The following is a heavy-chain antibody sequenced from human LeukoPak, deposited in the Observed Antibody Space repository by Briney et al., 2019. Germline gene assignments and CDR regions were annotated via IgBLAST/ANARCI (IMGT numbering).Heavy chain of an antibody. CDR2: INSDGSST. CDR3: ARDPRYYDSSGYYYVDYYYYYGMDV. D-gene: IGHD3-22*01. V-gene: IGHV3-74*01. CDR1: GFTFSSYG. J-gene: IGHJ6*02. Sequence: GGSLRLSCAASGFTFSSYGMHWVRQAPGKGLVWVSRINSDGSSTSYADSVKGRFTISRDNAKNTLYLQMNSLRAEDTAVYYCARDPRYYDSSGYYYVDYYYYYGMDVWGQGTTVTVSS.